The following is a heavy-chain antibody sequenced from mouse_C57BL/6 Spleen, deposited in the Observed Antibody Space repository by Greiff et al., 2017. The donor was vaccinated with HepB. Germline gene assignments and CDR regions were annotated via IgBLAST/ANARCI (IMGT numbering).Heavy chain of an antibody. CDR1: GFNIKDDY. V-gene: IGHV14-4*01. Sequence: EVQLQQSGAELVRPGASVKLSCTASGFNIKDDYMHWVKQRPEQGLEWIGWIDPENGDTEYASKFQGKATITADTSSNTAYLQLSSLTSEDTAVYYYTSIYDGYHYFDYWGQGTTLTVSS. CDR3: TSIYDGYHYFDY. CDR2: IDPENGDT. D-gene: IGHD2-3*01. J-gene: IGHJ2*01.